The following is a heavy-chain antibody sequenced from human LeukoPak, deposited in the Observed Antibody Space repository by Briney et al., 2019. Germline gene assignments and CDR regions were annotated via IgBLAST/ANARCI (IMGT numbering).Heavy chain of an antibody. CDR2: IRYDGSDK. D-gene: IGHD2-15*01. Sequence: GGSLRLSCVATGFTLSTYGMHWLRQAPGKGLEWVAFIRYDGSDKFYGDSVKGRFTTSRDNSKNTLYLQMSRLRVEDTAVYYCAKDLDCSGGTCHKAFDCWGQGTLVTVSS. CDR3: AKDLDCSGGTCHKAFDC. V-gene: IGHV3-30*02. J-gene: IGHJ4*02. CDR1: GFTLSTYG.